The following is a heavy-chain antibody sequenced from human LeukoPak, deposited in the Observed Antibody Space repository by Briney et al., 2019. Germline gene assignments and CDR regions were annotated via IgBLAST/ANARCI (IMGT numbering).Heavy chain of an antibody. CDR2: SSTSGSIT. J-gene: IGHJ4*02. Sequence: WGSLRLSCAASGFTFSDYYMSWIRQVPGKGLQWLAYSSTSGSITYYADSVKGRFTISRDNAKNSVYLQMNSLRAEDTAVYYCARDFSDVRGNIFDSWGQGTLVTVSS. CDR1: GFTFSDYY. CDR3: ARDFSDVRGNIFDS. V-gene: IGHV3-11*04. D-gene: IGHD3-10*02.